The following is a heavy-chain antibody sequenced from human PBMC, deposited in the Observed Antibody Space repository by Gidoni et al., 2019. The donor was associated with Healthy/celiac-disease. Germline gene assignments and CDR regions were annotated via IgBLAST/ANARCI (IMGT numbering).Heavy chain of an antibody. D-gene: IGHD6-6*01. J-gene: IGHJ6*02. CDR1: GGPISSYY. CDR2: IYYSGRT. CDR3: ARDGGGRSSSSISYYYYGMEV. V-gene: IGHV4-59*01. Sequence: VQLQESGPGLLQPSETLSLTCPVSGGPISSYYWLWIRQPPGKGLEWIGYIYYSGRTNYNPSLKSRVTISGDTSKNQFALKLSSVTAADTAVYYCARDGGGRSSSSISYYYYGMEVWGQGTTVTVSS.